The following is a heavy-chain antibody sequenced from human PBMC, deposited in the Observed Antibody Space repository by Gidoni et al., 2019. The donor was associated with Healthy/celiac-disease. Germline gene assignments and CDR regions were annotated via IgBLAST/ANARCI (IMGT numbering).Heavy chain of an antibody. D-gene: IGHD4-17*01. J-gene: IGHJ2*01. V-gene: IGHV3-21*01. Sequence: EVQLVESGGGLVKPGGSLRLSCAASGFTFSSYSMKWVRQAPGKGLEWVSSISSSRTYIYYADSVKGRFTISRDNAKNSLYLQMNSLRAEDTAVYYCARGGGVFTMTSWYFDLWGRGTLVTVSS. CDR1: GFTFSSYS. CDR3: ARGGGVFTMTSWYFDL. CDR2: ISSSRTYI.